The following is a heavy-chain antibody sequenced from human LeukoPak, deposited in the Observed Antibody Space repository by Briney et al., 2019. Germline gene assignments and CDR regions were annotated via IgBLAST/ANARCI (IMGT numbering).Heavy chain of an antibody. Sequence: GGSLRLSCAASGFTFSSYAMIWVRQAPGKGLEWVSVISGSSGTTYYADSVKGRFAISRDNSKNTLYLQMNSLRAEDTAVYYCAKEVSWNLHYFDYWGQGTLLTVSS. CDR2: ISGSSGTT. CDR3: AKEVSWNLHYFDY. CDR1: GFTFSSYA. J-gene: IGHJ4*02. D-gene: IGHD1-1*01. V-gene: IGHV3-23*01.